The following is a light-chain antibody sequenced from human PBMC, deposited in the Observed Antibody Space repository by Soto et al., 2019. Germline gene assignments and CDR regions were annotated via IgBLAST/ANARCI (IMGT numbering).Light chain of an antibody. CDR3: CSYAGSYTFV. CDR1: SSDVGGYNY. CDR2: DVS. J-gene: IGLJ1*01. Sequence: QSVLTQPRSVSGSPGQSVTISCTGTSSDVGGYNYVSWYQQHPGKAPKLMIYDVSKRPSGVPDRFSGSKSGNTASLTFSGLQAEDEADYYCCSYAGSYTFVFGTGTKVTV. V-gene: IGLV2-11*01.